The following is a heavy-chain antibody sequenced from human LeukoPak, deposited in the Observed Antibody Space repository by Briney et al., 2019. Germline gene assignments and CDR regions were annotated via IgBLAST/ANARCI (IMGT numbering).Heavy chain of an antibody. CDR2: ISGSGGST. V-gene: IGHV3-23*01. CDR3: AKTTVGYSSGRYPGWPADC. Sequence: GESLKISCAASGFTFSSYAMSWVRQAPGKGLEWVSAISGSGGSTYYADSVKGRFTISRDNSKNTLYLQMNSLRADDTAVYYCAKTTVGYSSGRYPGWPADCWGQGTLVTVSS. D-gene: IGHD6-19*01. CDR1: GFTFSSYA. J-gene: IGHJ4*02.